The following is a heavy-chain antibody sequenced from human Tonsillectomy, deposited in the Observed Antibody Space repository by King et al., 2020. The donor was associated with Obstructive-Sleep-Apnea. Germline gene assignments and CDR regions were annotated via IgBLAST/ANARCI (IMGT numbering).Heavy chain of an antibody. CDR3: ARGHPVSRFLELDF. Sequence: VQLVESGGGVVLPGTSLRLSCAASGFTLSSYAMHWVRRVPGKGLEWVALISFDETTKSYSQSGRGRFRISRANSNDGLFLHMNSLGPEDTSVYFCARGHPVSRFLELDFWGQGTQVTAPS. J-gene: IGHJ4*02. V-gene: IGHV3-30*03. CDR2: ISFDETTK. D-gene: IGHD3-3*01. CDR1: GFTLSSYA.